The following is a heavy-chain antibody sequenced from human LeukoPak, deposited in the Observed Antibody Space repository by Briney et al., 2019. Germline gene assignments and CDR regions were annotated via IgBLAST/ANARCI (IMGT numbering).Heavy chain of an antibody. J-gene: IGHJ4*02. CDR3: ATNSGSYYPLYYFDY. Sequence: WASVKVSCKASGYTFTGYYMHWVRQAPGQGLEWMGWINPNSGGTNYAQKFQGRVTMTRDTSISTAYMELSRLRSDDTAVYYCATNSGSYYPLYYFDYWGQGTLVTVSS. CDR2: INPNSGGT. V-gene: IGHV1-2*02. D-gene: IGHD1-26*01. CDR1: GYTFTGYY.